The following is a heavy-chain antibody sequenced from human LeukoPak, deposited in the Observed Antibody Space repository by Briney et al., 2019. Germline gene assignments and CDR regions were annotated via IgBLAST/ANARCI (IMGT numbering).Heavy chain of an antibody. CDR2: IRSKAYGGTT. CDR1: GFNFGDYA. D-gene: IGHD6-19*01. V-gene: IGHV3-49*04. CDR3: TRTAPHSSGWCFDY. J-gene: IGHJ4*02. Sequence: GGSLRLSCTASGFNFGDYAMSWVRQAPGKGLEWVGFIRSKAYGGTTEYAASVKGRFTISRDDSKSIAYLQMNSLKTEDTAVYYCTRTAPHSSGWCFDYWGQGTLVTVSS.